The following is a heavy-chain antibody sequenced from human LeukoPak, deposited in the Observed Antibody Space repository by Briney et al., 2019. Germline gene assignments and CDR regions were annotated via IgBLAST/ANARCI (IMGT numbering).Heavy chain of an antibody. D-gene: IGHD3-22*01. CDR1: GGSISSYY. Sequence: SETLSLTCTVSGGSISSYYWSWIRHPGKGLEWIGYIYYSGSTYYNPSLKSRVTISVDTSKNQFSLKLSSVTAADTAVYYCARGSYYYDSSGIRVHAFDIWGQGTMVTVSS. V-gene: IGHV4-59*06. CDR3: ARGSYYYDSSGIRVHAFDI. CDR2: IYYSGST. J-gene: IGHJ3*02.